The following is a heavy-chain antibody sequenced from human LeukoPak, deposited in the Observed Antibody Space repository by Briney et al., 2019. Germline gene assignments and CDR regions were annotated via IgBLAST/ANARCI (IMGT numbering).Heavy chain of an antibody. CDR1: GFTFSSYA. D-gene: IGHD3-22*01. CDR3: ARTSGFLPH. J-gene: IGHJ4*02. CDR2: ISGSGGST. Sequence: GGSLRLSCAASGFTFSSYAMSWVRQAPGKGLEWVSAISGSGGSTYYADSVKGRFTISRDNSKNTLYVQMTSLRAEDTAVYYCARTSGFLPHWGQGTLVTVSS. V-gene: IGHV3-23*01.